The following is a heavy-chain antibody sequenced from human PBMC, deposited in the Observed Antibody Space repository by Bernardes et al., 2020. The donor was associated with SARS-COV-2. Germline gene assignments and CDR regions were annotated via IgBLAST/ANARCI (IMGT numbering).Heavy chain of an antibody. D-gene: IGHD2-15*01. J-gene: IGHJ3*02. CDR3: SKQRSSGGDI. Sequence: GSLRLSCAASGFTFSASAMHWVRQASGKGLEWVGRIRSKANSYATAYGESVKGRFTISRDDSKNTAYLQMYSLKTEDTAVYYCSKQRSSGGDIWGQGTMVTVSS. CDR1: GFTFSASA. V-gene: IGHV3-73*01. CDR2: IRSKANSYAT.